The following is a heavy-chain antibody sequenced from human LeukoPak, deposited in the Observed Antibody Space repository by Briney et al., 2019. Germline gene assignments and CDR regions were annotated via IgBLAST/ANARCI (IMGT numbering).Heavy chain of an antibody. CDR1: GGTFSSYA. CDR2: IIPIFGIA. CDR3: ARAGYYYGSGSYYYYFDY. V-gene: IGHV1-69*17. Sequence: SVTVSCKASGGTFSSYAISWVRQAPGQGLEWMGGIIPIFGIANYAQKVQGRVTITADKSTSTAYMELSSLRSEDTAVYYCARAGYYYGSGSYYYYFDYWGQGTLVTVSS. D-gene: IGHD3-10*01. J-gene: IGHJ4*02.